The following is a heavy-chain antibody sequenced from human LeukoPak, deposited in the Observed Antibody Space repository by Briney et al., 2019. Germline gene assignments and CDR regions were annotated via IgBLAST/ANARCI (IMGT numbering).Heavy chain of an antibody. CDR3: ARDFLDVVVVVAAMADNWFDP. CDR1: GFTFSSYA. CDR2: ISGSGGST. V-gene: IGHV3-23*01. J-gene: IGHJ5*02. Sequence: GGSLRLSCAASGFTFSSYAMSWVRQAPGKGLEWVSAISGSGGSTYYADSVKGRFTISRDNSKNTLYLQMNSLRAEDTAVYYCARDFLDVVVVVAAMADNWFDPWGQGTLVTVSS. D-gene: IGHD2-15*01.